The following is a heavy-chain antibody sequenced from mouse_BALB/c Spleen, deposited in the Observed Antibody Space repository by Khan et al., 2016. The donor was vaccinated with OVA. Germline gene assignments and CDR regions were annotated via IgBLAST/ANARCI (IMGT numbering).Heavy chain of an antibody. CDR3: ARDGNYFDY. V-gene: IGHV3-1*02. Sequence: QLEESGPDLVKPSQSLSLTCTVTGYSIISGYSWHWIRQFPGNRLEWMGYIYYSGSTNYNPTLKSRISITRDTSKNQFFLQLKSVTTEDTATYYCARDGNYFDYWGQGTTLTVSS. CDR2: IYYSGST. CDR1: GYSIISGYS. J-gene: IGHJ2*01.